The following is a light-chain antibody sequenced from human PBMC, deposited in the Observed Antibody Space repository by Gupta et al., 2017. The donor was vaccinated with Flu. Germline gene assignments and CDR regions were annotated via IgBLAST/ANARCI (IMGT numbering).Light chain of an antibody. Sequence: SITISCTGTSSDVGGYNYVSWYQQHPGKAPKLMIYDVSNRPAGVSNRFSGSKSGNTASLTISGLQAEDEADYYCSSYTSSSTREFGGGTKLTVL. CDR3: SSYTSSSTRE. CDR1: SSDVGGYNY. CDR2: DVS. J-gene: IGLJ3*02. V-gene: IGLV2-14*04.